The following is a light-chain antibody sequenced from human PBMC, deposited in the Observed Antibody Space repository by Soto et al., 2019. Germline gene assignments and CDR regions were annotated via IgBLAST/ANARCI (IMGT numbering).Light chain of an antibody. Sequence: QSALTQPPSVSGAPGQRVTISCTGSSSNIGAGYDVHWYQQLPGTAPKVFIYGNSNRPSGVPDRFSGSRSGTSASLAITGLQAEDEADYYCQSYDSSLSGSVVFGGGTKLTVL. V-gene: IGLV1-40*01. CDR2: GNS. CDR3: QSYDSSLSGSVV. J-gene: IGLJ2*01. CDR1: SSNIGAGYD.